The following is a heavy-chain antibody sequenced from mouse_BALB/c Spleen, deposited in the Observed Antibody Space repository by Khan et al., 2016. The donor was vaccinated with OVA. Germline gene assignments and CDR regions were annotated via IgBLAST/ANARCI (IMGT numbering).Heavy chain of an antibody. J-gene: IGHJ3*01. Sequence: VQLKQSGGDLVKPGGSLKLSCAASGFTFSSYSMSWVRQTPDKRLEWVASISSGGDYTYYPDSVKVRFTISRDNAKNTLYLQMSDLKSEDTAMYYCAYHLTGSFAYWGQGTLVTVSA. D-gene: IGHD4-1*01. CDR1: GFTFSSYS. V-gene: IGHV5-6*01. CDR3: AYHLTGSFAY. CDR2: ISSGGDYT.